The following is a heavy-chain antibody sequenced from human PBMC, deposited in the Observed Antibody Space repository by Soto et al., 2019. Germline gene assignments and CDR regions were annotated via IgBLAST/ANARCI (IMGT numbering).Heavy chain of an antibody. J-gene: IGHJ3*02. Sequence: PGGSLRLSCSAYAFTFSNYAMYWVSQAPGKGLEDVSAISSSGVSTYYAYSVKGRFTISRDKSKNTLFLQMSSLRAEDTAVYYCVKDGXWDDIVVVVVAPDSFDIWGQGTMVTVSS. CDR1: AFTFSNYA. CDR2: ISSSGVST. D-gene: IGHD2-15*01. V-gene: IGHV3-64D*06. CDR3: VKDGXWDDIVVVVVAPDSFDI.